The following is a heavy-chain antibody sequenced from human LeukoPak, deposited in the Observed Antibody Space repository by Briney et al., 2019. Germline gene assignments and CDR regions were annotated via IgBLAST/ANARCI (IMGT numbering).Heavy chain of an antibody. V-gene: IGHV4-59*01. D-gene: IGHD2-15*01. CDR3: ARGVVAATPKGDWFDP. Sequence: KPSETLSLTCTVSGGSISSYYWSWIRQPPGKGLEWIGYIYYSGSTNYNPSLKSRVTISVDTSKNQFSLKLSSVTAADTAVYYCARGVVAATPKGDWFDPWGQGTLITVSS. J-gene: IGHJ5*02. CDR2: IYYSGST. CDR1: GGSISSYY.